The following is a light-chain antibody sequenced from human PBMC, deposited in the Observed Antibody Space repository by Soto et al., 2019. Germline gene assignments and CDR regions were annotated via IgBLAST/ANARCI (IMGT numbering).Light chain of an antibody. CDR2: EVT. CDR3: NSYVGSNNYV. CDR1: SSDIGGYKY. Sequence: QSALTQPASVSGSPGQSITIYCTGSSSDIGGYKYVSWYQHHPGKAPKLIIYEVTKRPSGVPDRFSGSKSGNTASLTVSGLQADDEADYYCNSYVGSNNYVFGTGTKLTVL. V-gene: IGLV2-8*01. J-gene: IGLJ1*01.